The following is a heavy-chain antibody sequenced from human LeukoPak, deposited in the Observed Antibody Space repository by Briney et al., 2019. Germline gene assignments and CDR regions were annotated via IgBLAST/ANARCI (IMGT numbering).Heavy chain of an antibody. V-gene: IGHV3-23*01. D-gene: IGHD3-10*01. CDR1: GFTFSSYA. CDR3: ARERWFGELLDY. Sequence: PGGSLRLSCAASGFTFSSYAMSWVRQAPGKGLEWVSAISGSGGSTYYADSVKGRFTISRDNAKNSLSLQMNSLRAEDTAVYYCARERWFGELLDYWGQGTLVTVSS. J-gene: IGHJ4*02. CDR2: ISGSGGST.